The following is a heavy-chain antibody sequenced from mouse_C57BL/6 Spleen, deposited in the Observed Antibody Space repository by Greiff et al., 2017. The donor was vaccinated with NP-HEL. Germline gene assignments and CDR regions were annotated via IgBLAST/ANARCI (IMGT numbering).Heavy chain of an antibody. CDR2: ISDGGSYT. J-gene: IGHJ3*01. V-gene: IGHV5-4*01. Sequence: EVKLVESGGGLVKPGGSLKLSCAASGFTFSSYAMSWVRQTPEKRLEWVATISDGGSYTYYPDNVKGRFTISRDNAKNNLYLQMSHLKSEDTAMYYCAREGGSSPWFAYWGQGTLVTVSA. CDR1: GFTFSSYA. CDR3: AREGGSSPWFAY. D-gene: IGHD1-1*01.